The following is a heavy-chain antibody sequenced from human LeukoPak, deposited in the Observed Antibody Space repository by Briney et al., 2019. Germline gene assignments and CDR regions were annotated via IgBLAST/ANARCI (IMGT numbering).Heavy chain of an antibody. CDR2: INHSGST. V-gene: IGHV4-34*01. J-gene: IGHJ6*02. D-gene: IGHD3-3*01. CDR1: GGSFSGYY. Sequence: SETLSLTCAVCGGSFSGYYWSWIRQPPGKGLEWIGEINHSGSTNYNPSLKGRVTISVDTSKNQFSLKLSSVTAAGTAVYYCARGSHYDFWSGYWYYYYYGMDVWGQGTTVTVSS. CDR3: ARGSHYDFWSGYWYYYYYGMDV.